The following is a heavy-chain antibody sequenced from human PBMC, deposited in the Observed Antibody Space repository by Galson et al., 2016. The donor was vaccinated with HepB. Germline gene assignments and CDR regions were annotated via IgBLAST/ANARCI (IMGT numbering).Heavy chain of an antibody. CDR1: GGSLSGYY. CDR2: INHSGRT. J-gene: IGHJ4*02. V-gene: IGHV4-34*01. D-gene: IGHD3-16*02. Sequence: TLSLTCGVSGGSLSGYYWSWIRQTPGKGLEWIGEINHSGRTNYNPSLKGRVTISGDTYKNQFSLKLSSVTAADTAVYYCARGHYDSAWGSYRRSEWDYWGQGTLVTVSS. CDR3: ARGHYDSAWGSYRRSEWDY.